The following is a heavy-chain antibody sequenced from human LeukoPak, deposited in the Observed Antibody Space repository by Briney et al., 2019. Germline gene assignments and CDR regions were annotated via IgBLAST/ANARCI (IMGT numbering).Heavy chain of an antibody. Sequence: GASVKVSCKASGGTFSSYAISWVRQAPGQGLEWMGRIIPILGIANYAQKFQGRVTITADKSTSTAYMELSSLRSEDTAVYYCARDKKVVGATTYGWFDPWGQGTLVTVSS. V-gene: IGHV1-69*04. CDR3: ARDKKVVGATTYGWFDP. CDR1: GGTFSSYA. D-gene: IGHD1-26*01. J-gene: IGHJ5*02. CDR2: IIPILGIA.